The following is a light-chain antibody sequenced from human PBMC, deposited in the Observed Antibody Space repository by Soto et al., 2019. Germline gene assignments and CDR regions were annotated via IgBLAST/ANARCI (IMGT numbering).Light chain of an antibody. CDR3: QQYNNWPPGFT. J-gene: IGKJ3*01. Sequence: EIVMTQSPATLSVSAGERATLSCRASQSVSIKLAWYQQKPGQAPRLLIYGASTRATGIPARFSGSGSGTEFTLTISSLQSEDFAVYYCQQYNNWPPGFTFGPGTKVDIK. V-gene: IGKV3-15*01. CDR1: QSVSIK. CDR2: GAS.